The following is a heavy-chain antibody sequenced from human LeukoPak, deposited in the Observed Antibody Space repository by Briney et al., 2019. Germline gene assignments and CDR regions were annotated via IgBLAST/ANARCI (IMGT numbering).Heavy chain of an antibody. CDR3: ARDSPGGYGDYDY. V-gene: IGHV3-48*01. CDR1: GFTFSSYS. D-gene: IGHD4-17*01. CDR2: ISSSSSTI. Sequence: PGGSLRLSCAASGFTFSSYSMNWVRQAPGKGLEWVSYISSSSSTIYYADSVKGRFTISRDNAKNSLYLQMNSLRAEDTAVYYCARDSPGGYGDYDYWGQGTLVTVSS. J-gene: IGHJ4*02.